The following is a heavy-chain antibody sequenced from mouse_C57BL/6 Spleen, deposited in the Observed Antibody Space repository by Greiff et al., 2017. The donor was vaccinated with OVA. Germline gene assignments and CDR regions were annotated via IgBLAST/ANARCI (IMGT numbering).Heavy chain of an antibody. CDR2: IDPSDSYT. D-gene: IGHD1-1*01. CDR3: ARGGTTVVDGAMDY. Sequence: QVQLQQPGAELVRPGTSVKLSCKASGYTFTSYWMHWVKQRPGQGLEWIGVIDPSDSYTNYNQKFKGKATLTVDTSSSTAYMQLSSLTAEDSAVYYCARGGTTVVDGAMDYWGQGTSVTVSS. V-gene: IGHV1-59*01. CDR1: GYTFTSYW. J-gene: IGHJ4*01.